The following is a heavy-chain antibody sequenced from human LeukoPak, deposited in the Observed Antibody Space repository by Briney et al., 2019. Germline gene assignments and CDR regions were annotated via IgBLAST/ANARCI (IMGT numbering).Heavy chain of an antibody. J-gene: IGHJ4*02. CDR3: AKDGRPKYSGSYYFDY. D-gene: IGHD1-26*01. CDR1: EFSVGSNY. CDR2: IYSGGST. Sequence: GGSLRLSCAASEFSVGSNYMTWVRQAPGKGLEWVSLIYSGGSTYYADSVKGRFTISRDNSKNTLYLQMNSLRAEDTAVYYCAKDGRPKYSGSYYFDYWGQGTLVTISS. V-gene: IGHV3-66*02.